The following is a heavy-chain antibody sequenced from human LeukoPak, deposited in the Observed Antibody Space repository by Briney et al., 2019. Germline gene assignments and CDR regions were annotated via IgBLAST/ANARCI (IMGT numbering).Heavy chain of an antibody. CDR2: IYYSAST. D-gene: IGHD2-15*01. V-gene: IGHV4-61*01. CDR3: ARGPVVAATRGLYD. J-gene: IGHJ4*02. CDR1: GGSVSSGSYS. Sequence: SETLSLTCTVSGGSVSSGSYSWNWIRQPPGKGLEWIGYIYYSASTNYNPSLKSRVTISVDTSKNQFSLKLSSVTAADTAVYYCARGPVVAATRGLYDWGQGTLVTVSS.